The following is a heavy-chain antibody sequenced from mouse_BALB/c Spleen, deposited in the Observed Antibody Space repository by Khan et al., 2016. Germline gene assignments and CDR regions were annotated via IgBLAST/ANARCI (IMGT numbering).Heavy chain of an antibody. CDR2: ISPYYGDT. CDR3: AREGLNYDYAMDY. CDR1: GYTFTDYA. V-gene: IGHV1S137*01. D-gene: IGHD2-1*01. Sequence: QVQLQQSGTELVRPGVSVKISCKGSGYTFTDYAMHWVKQSLAKSLEWIGVISPYYGDTSYNQKFEGKATMTVDKSSSTAYMELARLTSEDSAIYYCAREGLNYDYAMDYWGQGTSVTVSS. J-gene: IGHJ4*01.